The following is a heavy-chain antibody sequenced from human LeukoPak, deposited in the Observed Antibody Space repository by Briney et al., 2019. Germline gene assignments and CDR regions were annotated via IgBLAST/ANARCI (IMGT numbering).Heavy chain of an antibody. Sequence: QVQLQESGPGLVKPSETPSLTCTVSGGSISSYYWSWIRQPPGKGLEWIGYIYYSGSTNYNPSLKSRVTISVDTSKNQFSLKLSSVTAAETAVYYCAREGYDILTGYRNYFDYWGQGTLVTVSS. V-gene: IGHV4-59*01. CDR2: IYYSGST. CDR3: AREGYDILTGYRNYFDY. J-gene: IGHJ4*02. CDR1: GGSISSYY. D-gene: IGHD3-9*01.